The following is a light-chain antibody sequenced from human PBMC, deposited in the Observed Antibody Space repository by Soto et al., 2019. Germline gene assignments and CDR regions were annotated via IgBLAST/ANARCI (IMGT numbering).Light chain of an antibody. Sequence: VTQYPATLSVSPGEIATLSCIASQSVSSYLAWYQQKPGQAPRLLIYDASNRATGIPARFSGSGSGTDFTLTISSLEPEDFAVYYCQQRSNWPLFTFGPGTKVDTK. CDR1: QSVSSY. V-gene: IGKV3-11*01. CDR3: QQRSNWPLFT. J-gene: IGKJ3*01. CDR2: DAS.